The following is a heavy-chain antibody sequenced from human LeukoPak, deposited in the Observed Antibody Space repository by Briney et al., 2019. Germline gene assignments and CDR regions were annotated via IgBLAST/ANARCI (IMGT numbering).Heavy chain of an antibody. CDR2: IYTSGST. Sequence: SETLSLTCTVCGGSISSYYWSWLRQPPGKGLEWIGYIYTSGSTNYNPSLKSRVTISVDTSKNQFSLKLSSVTAADTAVYYCASSHYDSSGYYAIFDYWGQGTLVTVSS. CDR3: ASSHYDSSGYYAIFDY. J-gene: IGHJ4*02. V-gene: IGHV4-4*09. D-gene: IGHD3-22*01. CDR1: GGSISSYY.